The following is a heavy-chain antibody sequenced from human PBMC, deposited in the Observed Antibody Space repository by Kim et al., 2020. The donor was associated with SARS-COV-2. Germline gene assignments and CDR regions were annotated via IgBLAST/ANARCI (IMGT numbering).Heavy chain of an antibody. Sequence: SQTLSLTCAISGDSVSSNSAAWNWIRQSPSRGLEWLGRTYYRSKWYNDYAVSVKSRITINPDTSKNQFSLQLNSVTPEDTAVYYCARAWNFDWLLFPLFLFDPWGQGTLVTVSS. V-gene: IGHV6-1*01. CDR1: GDSVSSNSAA. D-gene: IGHD3-9*01. CDR3: ARAWNFDWLLFPLFLFDP. J-gene: IGHJ5*02. CDR2: TYYRSKWYN.